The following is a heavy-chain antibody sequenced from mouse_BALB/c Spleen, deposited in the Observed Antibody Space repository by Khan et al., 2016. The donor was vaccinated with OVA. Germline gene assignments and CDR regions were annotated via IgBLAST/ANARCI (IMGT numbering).Heavy chain of an antibody. CDR2: LNPSNGDT. J-gene: IGHJ3*01. CDR1: GYTFTSYY. CDR3: TRSGWAAFAY. D-gene: IGHD1-1*02. Sequence: QVQLQQPGAELVKPGASVKLSCKASGYTFTSYYIYWVKQRPGQGLEWIGGLNPSNGDTYFNEKFESKATLTVDKSSSTAFMQVSSLTYEDSAVYYCTRSGWAAFAYWGQGTLVTVSA. V-gene: IGHV1S81*02.